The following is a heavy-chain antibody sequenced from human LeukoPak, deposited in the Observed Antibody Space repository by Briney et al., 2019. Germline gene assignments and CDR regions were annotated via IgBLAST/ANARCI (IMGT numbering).Heavy chain of an antibody. Sequence: GGSLRLSCAASGFTFSTYGMHWVRQTPGKGPEWVAFIRFDGTGIVYADSVKGRFTISRDNSQNTLYLQMNSLTVEDSSVYYCAKVDCSGGVCPNHYLESWRQGTLVTVSS. CDR2: IRFDGTGI. D-gene: IGHD2-8*02. V-gene: IGHV3-30*02. CDR3: AKVDCSGGVCPNHYLES. J-gene: IGHJ4*02. CDR1: GFTFSTYG.